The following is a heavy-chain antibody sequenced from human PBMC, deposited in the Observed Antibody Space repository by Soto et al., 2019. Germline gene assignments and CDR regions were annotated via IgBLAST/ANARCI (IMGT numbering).Heavy chain of an antibody. CDR3: VHATWALFDF. CDR2: IYWDGDR. V-gene: IGHV2-5*02. D-gene: IGHD1-26*01. J-gene: IGHJ4*01. CDR1: GFSLATRSIA. Sequence: QITLRESGPPLVKPTQTLTLTCTFSGFSLATRSIAVGWVRHPPGEALQWLALIYWDGDRRYNPSLMTRLTIAKDTSNNQVVLTMTNMDPVDTATYYCVHATWALFDFWGPGTRVTVSS.